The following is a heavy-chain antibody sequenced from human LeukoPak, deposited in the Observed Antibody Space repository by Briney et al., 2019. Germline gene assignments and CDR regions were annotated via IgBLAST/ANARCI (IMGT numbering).Heavy chain of an antibody. J-gene: IGHJ4*02. Sequence: ASVKVSCKAYGYTFSVYYIHWVRQAPGQGLEWMGWINPKSGGTIYAPKFQGRVTMTRDTSISTAYMELGRLRSDDSAVYYCARSRLTSRQNISPFDYWGQGTLVTVSS. D-gene: IGHD2-21*01. CDR2: INPKSGGT. V-gene: IGHV1-2*02. CDR1: GYTFSVYY. CDR3: ARSRLTSRQNISPFDY.